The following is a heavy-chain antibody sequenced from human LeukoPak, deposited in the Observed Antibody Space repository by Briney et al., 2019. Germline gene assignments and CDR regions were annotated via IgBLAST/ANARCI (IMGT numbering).Heavy chain of an antibody. D-gene: IGHD6-13*01. CDR1: GGTFSSYT. V-gene: IGHV1-69*02. Sequence: GASVKVSCKASGGTFSSYTISWARQAPGQGLEWMGRIIHILGIANYAQKFQGRVTITADKSTSTAYMELSSLRSEDTAVYYCASDRGWIAAAATFFDYWGQGTLVTVSS. CDR2: IIHILGIA. CDR3: ASDRGWIAAAATFFDY. J-gene: IGHJ4*02.